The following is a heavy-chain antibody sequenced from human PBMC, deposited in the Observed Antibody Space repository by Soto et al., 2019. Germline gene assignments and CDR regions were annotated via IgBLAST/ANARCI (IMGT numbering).Heavy chain of an antibody. CDR2: MNPNTGNS. D-gene: IGHD1-1*01. CDR3: ARRAETNGWNGFGADKYYFDF. Sequence: ASVKVSCKASGYTFTSYDIYWVRQATGQGLEWMGWMNPNTGNSGYAQKFQGRVTMTSDTSISTAHMELSSLRSDDTAVYYCARRAETNGWNGFGADKYYFDFWGQGTLVSVSS. V-gene: IGHV1-8*01. CDR1: GYTFTSYD. J-gene: IGHJ4*02.